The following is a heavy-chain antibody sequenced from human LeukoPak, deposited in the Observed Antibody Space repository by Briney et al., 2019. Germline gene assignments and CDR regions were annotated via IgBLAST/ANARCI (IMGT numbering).Heavy chain of an antibody. D-gene: IGHD2-21*02. CDR3: ARSPRAYCGGDCYGYFQH. J-gene: IGHJ1*01. CDR2: IYYSGSI. V-gene: IGHV4-31*03. CDR1: GGSISSGGYY. Sequence: SETLSLTCTVSGGSISSGGYYWSWIRQHPGKGLEWIGYIYYSGSIYYNPSLKSRVTISVDTSKNQFSLKLSSVTAADTAVYYCARSPRAYCGGDCYGYFQHWGQGTLVTVSS.